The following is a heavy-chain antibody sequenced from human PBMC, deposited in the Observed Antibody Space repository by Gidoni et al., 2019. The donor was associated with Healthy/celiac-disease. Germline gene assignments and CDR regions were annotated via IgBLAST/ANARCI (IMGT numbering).Heavy chain of an antibody. V-gene: IGHV3-23*01. D-gene: IGHD1-26*01. CDR3: AKTEIIPSGIVGDFDY. CDR1: GFTFSSYA. J-gene: IGHJ4*02. CDR2: IMGSGGST. Sequence: EVQLLESGGGLVQPGGSLRLSCAASGFTFSSYAMSWVRQAPGKGLEWVSAIMGSGGSTYYADSLKGRFTISRDNSKNTLYLQMNSLRAEDTAVYYCAKTEIIPSGIVGDFDYWGQGTLVTVSS.